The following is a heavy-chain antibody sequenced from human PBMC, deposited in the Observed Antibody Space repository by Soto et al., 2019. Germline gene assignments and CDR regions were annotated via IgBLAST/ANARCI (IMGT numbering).Heavy chain of an antibody. CDR2: IWYDGSNK. CDR1: GFTFSSYG. D-gene: IGHD6-19*01. Sequence: QVQLVESGGGVVQPGRSLRLSCAASGFTFSSYGMHWVRQAPGKGLEWVAVIWYDGSNKYYADSVKGRFTISRDNSKNTLYLQMNSLRAEDKAVYYCARDRYSSGGDLDYWGQGTLVTVSS. J-gene: IGHJ4*02. V-gene: IGHV3-33*01. CDR3: ARDRYSSGGDLDY.